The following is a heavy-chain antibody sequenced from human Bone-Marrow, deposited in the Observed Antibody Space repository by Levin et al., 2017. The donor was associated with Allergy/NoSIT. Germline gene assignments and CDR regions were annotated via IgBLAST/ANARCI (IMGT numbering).Heavy chain of an antibody. CDR2: FDPEDGET. CDR1: GYTLTELS. J-gene: IGHJ4*02. V-gene: IGHV1-24*01. Sequence: ASVKVSCKVSGYTLTELSMHWVRQAPGKGLEWMGGFDPEDGETIYAQKFQGRVTMTEDTSTDTAYMELSSLRSEDTAVYYCATDLDPRGRYGVSGSYDYWGQGTLVTVSS. CDR3: ATDLDPRGRYGVSGSYDY. D-gene: IGHD1-26*01.